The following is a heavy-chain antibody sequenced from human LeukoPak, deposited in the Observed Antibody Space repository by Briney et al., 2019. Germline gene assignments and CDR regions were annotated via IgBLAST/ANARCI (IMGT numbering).Heavy chain of an antibody. Sequence: ASVKVSCKASGYTFPDFYVHWVRQAPGQGLEWMGWIHPNSGGTNYAQSLQGRVTMTRDRSISTAYMELSRLTSDDTAVYYCARDPLSNSWYYFDYWGQGTLVTVSS. CDR1: GYTFPDFY. CDR3: ARDPLSNSWYYFDY. CDR2: IHPNSGGT. J-gene: IGHJ4*02. D-gene: IGHD2-2*01. V-gene: IGHV1-2*02.